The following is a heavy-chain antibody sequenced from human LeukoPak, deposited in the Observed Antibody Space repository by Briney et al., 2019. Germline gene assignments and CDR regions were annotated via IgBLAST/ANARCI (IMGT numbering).Heavy chain of an antibody. CDR3: ARDRHSSSGQSEHNWFDP. CDR2: INSDGSST. J-gene: IGHJ5*02. Sequence: GGSLRLSCAASGFTFSSYWMPWVRQAPGKGLVWVSRINSDGSSTSYADSVKGRFTISRDNAKNTLYLQMNSLRAEDTAVYYCARDRHSSSGQSEHNWFDPWGQGTLVTVSS. CDR1: GFTFSSYW. V-gene: IGHV3-74*01. D-gene: IGHD6-13*01.